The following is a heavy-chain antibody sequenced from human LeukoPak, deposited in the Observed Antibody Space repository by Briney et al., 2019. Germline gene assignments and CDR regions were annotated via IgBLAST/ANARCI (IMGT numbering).Heavy chain of an antibody. CDR1: GFTLRTYS. J-gene: IGHJ4*02. V-gene: IGHV3-21*01. CDR2: ISDGGTYK. Sequence: PGGSLRLSCAASGFTLRTYSMNWVRQAPGKRLEWVSSISDGGTYKYYADSVKGRFTISRDSAKNSLYLQMNSLRAEDTAVYYCARSAPATAITDYWGQGTLVT. D-gene: IGHD2-2*02. CDR3: ARSAPATAITDY.